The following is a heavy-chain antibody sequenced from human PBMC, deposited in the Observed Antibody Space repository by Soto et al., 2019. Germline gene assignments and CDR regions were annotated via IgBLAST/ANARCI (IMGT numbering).Heavy chain of an antibody. D-gene: IGHD2-15*01. V-gene: IGHV4-30-4*01. CDR1: GDSISTVDYF. J-gene: IGHJ5*01. CDR3: ARGRYCLTGRCFPNWFDS. CDR2: IYKSATT. Sequence: QVQLLESGPGLVKPSQTLSLTCSVSGDSISTVDYFWAWVRQPPGQALEYIGYIYKSATTYYNQSFESRVAISRDTSKSQCSLNVTSLTAADTAVYFCARGRYCLTGRCFPNWFDSWGQGTLVTVSS.